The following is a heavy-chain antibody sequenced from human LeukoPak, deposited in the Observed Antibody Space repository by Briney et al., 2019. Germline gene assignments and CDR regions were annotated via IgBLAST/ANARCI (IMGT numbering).Heavy chain of an antibody. D-gene: IGHD1-26*01. Sequence: SETLSLACAVYGGSFSGYYWSWIRQPPGKGLEWIGEINHSGSTNYNPSLKSRVTISVDTSKNQFSLKLSSVTAADTAVYYCARVARSGSYDYWGQGTLVTVSS. J-gene: IGHJ4*02. CDR2: INHSGST. CDR3: ARVARSGSYDY. CDR1: GGSFSGYY. V-gene: IGHV4-34*01.